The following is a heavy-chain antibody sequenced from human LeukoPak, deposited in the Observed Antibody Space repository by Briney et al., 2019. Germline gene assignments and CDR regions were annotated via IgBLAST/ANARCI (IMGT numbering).Heavy chain of an antibody. CDR1: GFTFSSNW. CDR2: INEDGSTT. D-gene: IGHD1-26*01. Sequence: GGSLRLSCAASGFTFSSNWMHWVRRAPGKGLVWVSRINEDGSTTNYADSVKGRSTIFRDNAKNTLYLQMNSLRAEDTAVYYCVRDLGGRSGHWGQGTLVTVSS. J-gene: IGHJ4*02. V-gene: IGHV3-74*01. CDR3: VRDLGGRSGH.